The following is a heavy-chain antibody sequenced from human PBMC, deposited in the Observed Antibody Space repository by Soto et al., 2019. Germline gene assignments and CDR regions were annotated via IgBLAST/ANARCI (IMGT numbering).Heavy chain of an antibody. CDR3: ARICNGSSCYSAWFDP. CDR2: IYYSGST. CDR1: GGSISSGGYY. J-gene: IGHJ5*02. V-gene: IGHV4-31*03. Sequence: PSETLSLTCTVSGGSISSGGYYWSWIRQHPGKGLEWIGYIYYSGSTYYNPSLKSRVTISVDTSKNQFSLKLSSVTAADTAVYYCARICNGSSCYSAWFDPWGQGTLVTVSS. D-gene: IGHD2-15*01.